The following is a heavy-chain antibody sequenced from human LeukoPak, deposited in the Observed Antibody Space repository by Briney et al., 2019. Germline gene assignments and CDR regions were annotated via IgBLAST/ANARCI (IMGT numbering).Heavy chain of an antibody. Sequence: PGESLRLSCAASGFTFSSYWMSWVRQAPGKGLEWVANIKQDGSEKYYVDSVRGRFTISRDNAKNSLYLQMNSLRAEDTAVYYCARDQGAHGMDVWGQGTTVTVSS. CDR3: ARDQGAHGMDV. CDR1: GFTFSSYW. V-gene: IGHV3-7*01. CDR2: IKQDGSEK. D-gene: IGHD4/OR15-4a*01. J-gene: IGHJ6*02.